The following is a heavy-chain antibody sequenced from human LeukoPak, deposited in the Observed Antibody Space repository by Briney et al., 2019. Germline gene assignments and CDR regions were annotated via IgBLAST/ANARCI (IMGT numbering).Heavy chain of an antibody. J-gene: IGHJ3*02. V-gene: IGHV3-7*01. CDR3: ARAHLQWLVDAFDI. CDR2: IKQDGGEK. Sequence: GGSLRLSCAASGFTFSTYSMNWVRQAPGRGLEWVANIKQDGGEKYYVDSVKGRFTISRDNAKNSLYLQMNSLRAEDTAVYCCARAHLQWLVDAFDIWGQGTMVTVSS. CDR1: GFTFSTYS. D-gene: IGHD6-19*01.